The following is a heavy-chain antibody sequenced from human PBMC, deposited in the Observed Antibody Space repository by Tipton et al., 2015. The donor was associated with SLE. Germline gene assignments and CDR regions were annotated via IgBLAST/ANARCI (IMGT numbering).Heavy chain of an antibody. CDR1: GFTFTSYA. D-gene: IGHD2-15*01. Sequence: SLRLSCAASGFTFTSYALSWVRQAPGKGLEWLSAISGSGGGTYYADSVKGRFTISRDHSKSTLSLQMNSLRAEDTAVYFFAREPQHGSGGTCSSGGGYYFGYWGQGTLVTVSS. CDR2: ISGSGGGT. CDR3: AREPQHGSGGTCSSGGGYYFGY. J-gene: IGHJ4*02. V-gene: IGHV3-23*01.